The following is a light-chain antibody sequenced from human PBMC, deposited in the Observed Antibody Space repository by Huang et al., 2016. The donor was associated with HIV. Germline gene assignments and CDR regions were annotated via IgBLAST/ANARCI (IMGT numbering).Light chain of an antibody. J-gene: IGKJ2*01. CDR3: QQYHNWPPFT. CDR2: GAS. CDR1: QGVSSK. V-gene: IGKV3-15*01. Sequence: EIVMTQSPATLSVSPGERATLSCRASQGVSSKLAWYKQKPGQSPRLLIYGASTRATGVPARFSGSGSGTEFTLTISGLQSDDFAVYYCQQYHNWPPFTFGQGTKLEIK.